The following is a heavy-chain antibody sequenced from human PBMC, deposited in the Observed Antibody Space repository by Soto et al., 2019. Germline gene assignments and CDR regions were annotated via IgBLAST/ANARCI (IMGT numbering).Heavy chain of an antibody. CDR1: GGSISSYY. Sequence: ASETLSLTCTVSGGSISSYYWSWIRQPPGKGLEWIGYIYYSGSTNYNPSLKSRVTISVDTSKNQFSLKLSSVTAADTAVYYCARDYGEAFDIWGQGTMVTVSS. CDR2: IYYSGST. J-gene: IGHJ3*02. V-gene: IGHV4-59*01. D-gene: IGHD4-17*01. CDR3: ARDYGEAFDI.